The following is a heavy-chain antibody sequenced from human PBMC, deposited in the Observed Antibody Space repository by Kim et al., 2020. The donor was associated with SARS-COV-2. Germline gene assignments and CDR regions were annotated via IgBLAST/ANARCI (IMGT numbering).Heavy chain of an antibody. CDR3: AREDYGGNPDYFYGMDV. CDR1: GFVFSSYG. V-gene: IGHV3-33*01. CDR2: IWYDGSGK. J-gene: IGHJ6*02. Sequence: GGSLRLSCAASGFVFSSYGMHWVRQAPGKGLEWVAVIWYDGSGKYYSYSVKGRFTISRDNPKNTLFLQMNSVRAEDTAVYYCAREDYGGNPDYFYGMDVWGQGTTVTVSS. D-gene: IGHD2-15*01.